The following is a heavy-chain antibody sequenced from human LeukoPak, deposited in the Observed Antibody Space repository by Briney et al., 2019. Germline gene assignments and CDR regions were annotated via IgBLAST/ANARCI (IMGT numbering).Heavy chain of an antibody. J-gene: IGHJ5*02. CDR1: GYTFTGYY. D-gene: IGHD1-20*01. CDR2: INPNSGGT. CDR3: ARDRDNWSPASFNWFDP. V-gene: IGHV1-2*02. Sequence: ASVKVSCKASGYTFTGYYMHWVRQAPGQGLEWMGWINPNSGGTNYAQKFQGRVTMTRDTSISTAYMGLSRLRSDDTAVYYCARDRDNWSPASFNWFDPWGQGTLVTVSS.